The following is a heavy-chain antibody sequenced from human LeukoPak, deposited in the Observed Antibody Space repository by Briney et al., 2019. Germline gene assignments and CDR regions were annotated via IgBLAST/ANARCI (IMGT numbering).Heavy chain of an antibody. CDR1: GFTFDDYD. D-gene: IGHD2-2*01. CDR3: ARDPFCSSSTGCYFEVWFDP. V-gene: IGHV3-20*04. Sequence: GGSLRLSCAASGFTFDDYDMSWVRQVPGKGLEWVSGITCSGGKTGYADSVRGRFAISRDNTKKSLYLQMSSLRAEDTAFYYCARDPFCSSSTGCYFEVWFDPWGPGTLVTVSS. J-gene: IGHJ5*02. CDR2: ITCSGGKT.